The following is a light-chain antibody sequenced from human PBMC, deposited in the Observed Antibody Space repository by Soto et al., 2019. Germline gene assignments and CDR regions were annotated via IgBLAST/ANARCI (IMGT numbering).Light chain of an antibody. V-gene: IGKV3-11*01. CDR2: DAS. J-gene: IGKJ4*01. CDR3: QQLSNRPPRT. Sequence: EIVLTQSPATLSLSPGERATLSCRASQSVSSYLAWYQQKPGQAPRLLIYDASNRATGIPARFSGSGSGTDFTLTTISLQPEDFAVYYCQQLSNRPPRTFGGGTKVETK. CDR1: QSVSSY.